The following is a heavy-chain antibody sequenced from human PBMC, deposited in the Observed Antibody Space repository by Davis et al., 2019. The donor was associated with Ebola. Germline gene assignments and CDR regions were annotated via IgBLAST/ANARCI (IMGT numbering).Heavy chain of an antibody. V-gene: IGHV1-46*01. J-gene: IGHJ4*02. CDR2: INPSGGST. CDR1: GYTFTSYY. CDR3: ARVTVVTSIPDY. Sequence: ASVKVSCKASGYTFTSYYMHWVRQAPGQGLEWMGIINPSGGSTSYAQKFQGRVTITRDTSASTAYMELSSLRSEDTAVYYCARVTVVTSIPDYWGQGTLVTVSS. D-gene: IGHD4-23*01.